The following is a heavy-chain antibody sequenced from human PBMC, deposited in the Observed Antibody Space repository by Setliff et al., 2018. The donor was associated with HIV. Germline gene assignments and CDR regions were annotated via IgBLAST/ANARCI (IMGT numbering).Heavy chain of an antibody. Sequence: ASVKVSCKASGYTFTGYYMHWVRQAPGQGLEWMGWINPNSGGTNYAQKFQGRVTMTRDTSISTAYMELSRLKSDDTAVYYCARVPRGYTLTGPYWGQGTLVTVSP. CDR3: ARVPRGYTLTGPY. V-gene: IGHV1-2*02. CDR2: INPNSGGT. CDR1: GYTFTGYY. J-gene: IGHJ4*02. D-gene: IGHD6-25*01.